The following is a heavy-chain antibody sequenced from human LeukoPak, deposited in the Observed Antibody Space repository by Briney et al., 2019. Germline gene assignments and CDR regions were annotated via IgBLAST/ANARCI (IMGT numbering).Heavy chain of an antibody. Sequence: ASVKVSCKASGYTFTSYYMHWVRQAPGQGLEWMGIINPSGGSTSYAQKFQGRVTMTREMSTTTVYMELSRLKSEDTAIYYCARDGTFWSGYQPNWFDPWGQGIRVTVSS. CDR1: GYTFTSYY. D-gene: IGHD3-3*01. CDR3: ARDGTFWSGYQPNWFDP. CDR2: INPSGGST. J-gene: IGHJ5*02. V-gene: IGHV1-46*01.